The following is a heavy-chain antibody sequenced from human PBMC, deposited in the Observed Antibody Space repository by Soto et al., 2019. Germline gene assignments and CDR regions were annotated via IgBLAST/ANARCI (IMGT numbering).Heavy chain of an antibody. CDR2: INCNGGST. D-gene: IGHD3-10*01. CDR3: ARSLPVYGSGSYSCFDP. J-gene: IGHJ5*02. Sequence: EVQLVESGGGVVRPGGSLRLSCAASGFTFDDYGMSWVRQAPGKGLEWFSGINCNGGSTGYADSVKGRFTLSRDNANNSLCVRMTGLSVEHTAWCLGARSLPVYGSGSYSCFDPWGQGTLVPVSS. V-gene: IGHV3-20*01. CDR1: GFTFDDYG.